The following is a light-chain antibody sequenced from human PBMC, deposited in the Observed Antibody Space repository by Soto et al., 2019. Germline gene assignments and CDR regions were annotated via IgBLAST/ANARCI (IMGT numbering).Light chain of an antibody. CDR1: SSDIGAYNF. V-gene: IGLV2-8*01. CDR2: EVS. Sequence: QSALTQPPSASGSPGQSVTISCTGTSSDIGAYNFVSWYQQYPGKAPKVIIYEVSERPSGVPDRFSGSKSGNTASLTVSGLQPDDEADYYCSSYGGTISKVFGGGTKLTVL. J-gene: IGLJ3*02. CDR3: SSYGGTISKV.